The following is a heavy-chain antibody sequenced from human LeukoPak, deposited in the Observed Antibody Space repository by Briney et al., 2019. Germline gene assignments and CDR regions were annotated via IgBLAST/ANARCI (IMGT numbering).Heavy chain of an antibody. CDR3: ARETSIALDY. J-gene: IGHJ4*02. Sequence: GGSLRLSCAASGFTFSSFEMNWVRQAPGKGLEWVSYISSSGSTEYYADSVKGRFTISRDNAKNSLYLQMNSLRAEDTAVYYCARETSIALDYWGQGTLVTVSS. V-gene: IGHV3-48*03. D-gene: IGHD6-6*01. CDR2: ISSSGSTE. CDR1: GFTFSSFE.